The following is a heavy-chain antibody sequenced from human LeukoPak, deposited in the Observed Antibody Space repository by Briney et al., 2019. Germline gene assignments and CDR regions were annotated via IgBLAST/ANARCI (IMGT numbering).Heavy chain of an antibody. CDR3: AKRGYCSSTSCYSPWFDP. D-gene: IGHD2-2*02. CDR1: GFTFSSYT. CDR2: ISSSSSYI. J-gene: IGHJ5*02. V-gene: IGHV3-21*01. Sequence: GGSLRLSCAASGFTFSSYTMNWVRQAPGKGLEWVSSISSSSSYISYADSVKGRFTISRDNAKNSLSLQMNSLRAEDTAVYYCAKRGYCSSTSCYSPWFDPWGQGTLVTVSS.